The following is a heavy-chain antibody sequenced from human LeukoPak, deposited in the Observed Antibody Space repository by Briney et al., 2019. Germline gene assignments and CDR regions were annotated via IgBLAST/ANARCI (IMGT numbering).Heavy chain of an antibody. CDR1: GYTFTDYY. V-gene: IGHV1-2*02. J-gene: IGHJ4*02. D-gene: IGHD3-22*01. Sequence: ASVKVSCKASGYTFTDYYIHWVRQAPGQGLEWRGWINPNSGVTNSAQRFQGRVTMTRDASISTAYMELSRLRSDDTAVYYCARPGEGYYDISGYYTLYYWGQGTLVTVSS. CDR3: ARPGEGYYDISGYYTLYY. CDR2: INPNSGVT.